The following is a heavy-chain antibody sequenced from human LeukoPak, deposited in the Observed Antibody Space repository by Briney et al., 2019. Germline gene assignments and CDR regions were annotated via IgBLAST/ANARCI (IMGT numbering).Heavy chain of an antibody. CDR1: GFTVSSNY. J-gene: IGHJ6*03. CDR2: IYSGGST. Sequence: GGSLRLSCAASGFTVSSNYMSWVRQAPGKGLEWVSVIYSGGSTYYADSVKGRFTISRDNSKNTLYLQMNSLRAEDTAVYYCAIPGWGGFTIFGVVPRYYLDVWGKGTTVTVSS. CDR3: AIPGWGGFTIFGVVPRYYLDV. D-gene: IGHD3-3*01. V-gene: IGHV3-53*01.